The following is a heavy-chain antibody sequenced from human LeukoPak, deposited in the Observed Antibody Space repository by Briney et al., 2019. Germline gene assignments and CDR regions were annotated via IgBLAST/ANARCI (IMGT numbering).Heavy chain of an antibody. J-gene: IGHJ5*02. D-gene: IGHD3-16*01. V-gene: IGHV1-46*01. CDR2: INPSGGST. CDR1: GYTFTSYY. CDR3: AGRRGKSNWFDP. Sequence: ASVKVSCKASGYTFTSYYMHWVRQAPGQGLEWMGIINPSGGSTSYAQKFQGRVTMARDMSTSTVYMELSSLRSEDTAVYYCAGRRGKSNWFDPWGQGTLVTVSS.